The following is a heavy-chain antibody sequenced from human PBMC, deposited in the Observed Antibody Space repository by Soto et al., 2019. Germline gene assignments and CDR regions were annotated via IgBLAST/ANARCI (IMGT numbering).Heavy chain of an antibody. D-gene: IGHD3-9*01. V-gene: IGHV4-31*03. CDR2: IYHSGSA. Sequence: PSETLSLTCTVSGGSISSPGFYWNWLRQHPGKGLEWIGYIYHSGSAYYNPSLKSRVTISVDTSKNQFSLKLSSVTAADTAVYYCATTRNILRYFDWLPEYYFDYWGQGTLVTVSS. CDR1: GGSISSPGFY. J-gene: IGHJ4*02. CDR3: ATTRNILRYFDWLPEYYFDY.